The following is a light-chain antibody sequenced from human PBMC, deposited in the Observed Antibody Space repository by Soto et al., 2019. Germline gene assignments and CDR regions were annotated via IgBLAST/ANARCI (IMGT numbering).Light chain of an antibody. CDR2: EVT. V-gene: IGLV2-23*02. J-gene: IGLJ1*01. Sequence: QSALTQPASVSGSPGQSITISCTRSSSHVGSYDFVSWYQQHPGKAPKVLIYEVTKRPSGVSDRFSGSKSGNTASLTISGLQADDEADYYCCADAGSSRYAFGTGTKLTVL. CDR3: CADAGSSRYA. CDR1: SSHVGSYDF.